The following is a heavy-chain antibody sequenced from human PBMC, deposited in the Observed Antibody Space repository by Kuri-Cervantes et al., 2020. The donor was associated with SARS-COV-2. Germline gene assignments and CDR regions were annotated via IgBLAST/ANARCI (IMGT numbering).Heavy chain of an antibody. CDR1: GFTFSSYA. V-gene: IGHV3-64*02. CDR2: ISSNGGST. Sequence: GGSLRLSCAASGFTFSSYAMHWVRQAPGKGLEYVSAISSNGGSTYYADSVKGRFTISRDNSKNTLYLQMNSLRAEDTAVYYCAKGPIVVVITYFDYWGQGTLVTVSS. D-gene: IGHD3-22*01. J-gene: IGHJ4*02. CDR3: AKGPIVVVITYFDY.